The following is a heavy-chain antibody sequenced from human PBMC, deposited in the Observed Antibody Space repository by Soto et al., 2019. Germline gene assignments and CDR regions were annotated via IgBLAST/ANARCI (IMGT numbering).Heavy chain of an antibody. J-gene: IGHJ4*02. D-gene: IGHD3-22*01. CDR1: GFTFSSYW. Sequence: TVGSLRLSCAASGFTFSSYWMHWVRQAPGKGLVWVSRINSDGSSASYADSVKGRFTISRDNAKNTLYLQMNSLRAEDTAVYYCARSEYYDSTDLGYWGQGTLVTVSS. V-gene: IGHV3-74*01. CDR2: INSDGSSA. CDR3: ARSEYYDSTDLGY.